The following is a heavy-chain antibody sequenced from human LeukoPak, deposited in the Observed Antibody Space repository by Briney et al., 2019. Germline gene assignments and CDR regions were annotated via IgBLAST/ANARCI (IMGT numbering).Heavy chain of an antibody. CDR1: GYTLTNYN. V-gene: IGHV1-18*01. CDR3: AREFGHCSGDNCFYFFDS. Sequence: ASVKVSCKASGYTLTNYNISWVRQAPGQGLQWMEWINTDKGHTNFVPKFQGRVTVTTDTSTNTAYMELRRLRSDDTAVYYCAREFGHCSGDNCFYFFDSWGQGSLVIVSS. J-gene: IGHJ4*02. CDR2: INTDKGHT. D-gene: IGHD2-15*01.